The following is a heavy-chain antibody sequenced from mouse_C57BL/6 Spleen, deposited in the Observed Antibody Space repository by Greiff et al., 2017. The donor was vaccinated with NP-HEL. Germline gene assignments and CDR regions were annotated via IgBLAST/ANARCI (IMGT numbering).Heavy chain of an antibody. V-gene: IGHV3-6*01. Sequence: EVQLQESGPGLVKPSQSLSLTCSVPGYSITSGYYWNWIRQFPGNKLEWMGYISYDGSNNYNPSLKNRISITRDTSKNQFFLKLNSVTTEDTATYYCARVQSNYVWAMDYWGQGTSVTVSS. CDR3: ARVQSNYVWAMDY. D-gene: IGHD2-5*01. CDR2: ISYDGSN. CDR1: GYSITSGYY. J-gene: IGHJ4*01.